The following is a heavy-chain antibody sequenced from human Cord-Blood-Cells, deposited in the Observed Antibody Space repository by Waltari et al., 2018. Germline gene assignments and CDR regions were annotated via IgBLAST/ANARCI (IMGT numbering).Heavy chain of an antibody. D-gene: IGHD3-22*01. J-gene: IGHJ6*03. CDR3: ARDRGYYDSSGYQNYYYYYMDV. CDR2: IYTSGST. Sequence: QVQLQESGPGLVKPSETLSLTCTVSGGSISSYYWSWIRQPAGQGLEWLGRIYTSGSTNYNPSLKSRVTMSVDTSKNQFSLKLSSVTAADTAVYYCARDRGYYDSSGYQNYYYYYMDVWGKGTTVTVSS. V-gene: IGHV4-4*07. CDR1: GGSISSYY.